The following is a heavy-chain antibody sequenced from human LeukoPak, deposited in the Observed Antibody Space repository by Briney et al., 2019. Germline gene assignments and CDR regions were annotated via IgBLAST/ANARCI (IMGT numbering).Heavy chain of an antibody. V-gene: IGHV3-53*01. CDR1: GFTFSSYA. J-gene: IGHJ3*02. CDR3: ARDPYGSGTDAFDI. CDR2: IYSGGST. Sequence: GGSLRLSCAASGFTFSSYAMSWVRQAPGKGLEWVSVIYSGGSTYYADSVKGRFTISRDNSKNTLYLQMNSLRAEDTAVYYCARDPYGSGTDAFDIWGQGTMVTVSS. D-gene: IGHD3-10*01.